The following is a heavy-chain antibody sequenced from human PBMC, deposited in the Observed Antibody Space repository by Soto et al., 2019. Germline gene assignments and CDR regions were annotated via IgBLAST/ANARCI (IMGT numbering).Heavy chain of an antibody. CDR1: GGSISSGGYY. CDR2: IYYSGST. J-gene: IGHJ5*02. CDR3: AIQQGTGYSYGYNNWFDP. D-gene: IGHD5-18*01. Sequence: PSDTLSLTCTVSGGSISSGGYYWSWIRQHPGKGLEWIGYIYYSGSTYYNPSLKSRVTISVDTSKNQFSLKLSSVTAADTAVYYCAIQQGTGYSYGYNNWFDPWGQGTLVTVSS. V-gene: IGHV4-31*03.